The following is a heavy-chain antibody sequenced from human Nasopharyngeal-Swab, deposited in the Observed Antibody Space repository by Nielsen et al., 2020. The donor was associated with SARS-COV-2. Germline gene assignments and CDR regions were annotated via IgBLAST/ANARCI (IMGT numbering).Heavy chain of an antibody. CDR2: INHSGST. V-gene: IGHV4-34*01. J-gene: IGHJ6*03. Sequence: PGKGLEWIGEINHSGSTNYNPSLKSRVTISVDTSKNQFSLKLSSVTAADTAVYYCARGPQRHYDSGSYYKRTTYYMDVWGKGTTVTVSS. D-gene: IGHD3-10*01. CDR3: ARGPQRHYDSGSYYKRTTYYMDV.